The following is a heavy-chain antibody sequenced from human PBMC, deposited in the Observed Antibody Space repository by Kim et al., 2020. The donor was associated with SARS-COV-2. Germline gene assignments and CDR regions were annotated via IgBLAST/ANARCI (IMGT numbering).Heavy chain of an antibody. CDR3: ARVLTTGKPYFDY. V-gene: IGHV1-2*06. D-gene: IGHD4-17*01. CDR1: GYTFTGYY. CDR2: INPNSGGT. J-gene: IGHJ4*02. Sequence: ASVKVSCKASGYTFTGYYMHWVRQAPGQGLEWMGRINPNSGGTNYAQKFQGRVTMTRDTSISTAYMELSRLRSDDTAVYYCARVLTTGKPYFDYWGQGTLVTVSS.